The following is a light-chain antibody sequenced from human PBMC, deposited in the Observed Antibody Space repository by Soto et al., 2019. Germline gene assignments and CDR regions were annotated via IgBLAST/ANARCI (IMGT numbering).Light chain of an antibody. J-gene: IGLJ1*01. CDR2: EVS. Sequence: QSVLTQPASVSGSPGQSITISCTGTSSDVGGYNYVSWYQQLPGKAPKLMIYEVSNRPSGVSIRFSGSKSGNTASLTISGLRAEDEADYYCNSYTTTSTPYVFGTGTKVNVL. CDR3: NSYTTTSTPYV. V-gene: IGLV2-14*01. CDR1: SSDVGGYNY.